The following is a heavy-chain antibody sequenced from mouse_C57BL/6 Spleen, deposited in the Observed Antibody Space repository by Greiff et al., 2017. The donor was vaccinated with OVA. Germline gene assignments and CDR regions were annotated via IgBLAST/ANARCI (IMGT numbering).Heavy chain of an antibody. Sequence: EVQRVESGPGLVKPSQSLSLTCSVTGYSITSGYYWNWIRQFPGNKLEWMGYISYDGSNNYNPSLKNRISITRDTSKNQFFLKLNSVTTEDTATYYCARENYGSTQYYFDYWGQGTTLTVSS. D-gene: IGHD1-1*01. CDR1: GYSITSGYY. V-gene: IGHV3-6*01. CDR3: ARENYGSTQYYFDY. J-gene: IGHJ2*01. CDR2: ISYDGSN.